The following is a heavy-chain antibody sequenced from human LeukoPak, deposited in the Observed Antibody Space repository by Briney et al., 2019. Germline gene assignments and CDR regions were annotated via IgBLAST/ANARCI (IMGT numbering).Heavy chain of an antibody. V-gene: IGHV1-8*01. Sequence: ASVKVSCKASGYTFTSYDINWGRQATGQGLEWMGWMNPNSGNTGYAQKFQGRVTMTRNTSISTAYMELSSLRSEDTAVYYCVRYSGYDYYYYYYMDVWGKGTTVTVSS. CDR3: VRYSGYDYYYYYYMDV. CDR1: GYTFTSYD. D-gene: IGHD5-12*01. CDR2: MNPNSGNT. J-gene: IGHJ6*03.